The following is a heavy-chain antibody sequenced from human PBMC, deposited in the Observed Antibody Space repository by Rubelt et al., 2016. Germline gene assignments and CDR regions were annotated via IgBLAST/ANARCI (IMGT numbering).Heavy chain of an antibody. D-gene: IGHD3-10*01. V-gene: IGHV1-18*01. Sequence: QVQLVQSGAEVKKPGASVKVSCKASGYTFTSYGISWVRQAPGQGLEWMGWISAYNGNTNYAQKLQGRVTMAPVTSTSTAYRELRGLRSDDTAVYDCARCYGSGSYGNWFDPWGQGTLVTVSS. CDR2: ISAYNGNT. J-gene: IGHJ5*02. CDR3: ARCYGSGSYGNWFDP. CDR1: GYTFTSYG.